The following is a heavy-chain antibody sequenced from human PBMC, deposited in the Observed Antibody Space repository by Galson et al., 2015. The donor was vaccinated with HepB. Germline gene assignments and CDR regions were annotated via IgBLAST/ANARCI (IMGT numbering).Heavy chain of an antibody. Sequence: SETLSLTCAVSGGPISSYYWSWIRQPAGKGLEWIGRIYTSGSTNYNPSLKSRVTMSVDTSKNQFSLKLSSVTAADTAVYYCAREGYYYDSSGYTGGYFDLWGRGTLVTVSS. V-gene: IGHV4-4*07. J-gene: IGHJ2*01. CDR1: GGPISSYY. CDR3: AREGYYYDSSGYTGGYFDL. D-gene: IGHD3-22*01. CDR2: IYTSGST.